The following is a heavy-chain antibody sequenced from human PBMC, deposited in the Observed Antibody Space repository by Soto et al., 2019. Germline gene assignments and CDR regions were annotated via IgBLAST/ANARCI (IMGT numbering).Heavy chain of an antibody. Sequence: PSETLSLTCTVSGGSISSNNYYWGWIRQPPGKGLEWIGSIYYSGSTNYNPSLKSRVTISLDTPKNQFSLKLSSVTAADTAVYYCAREEEGTLTIFGFAFDIWGQGTMVTVSS. CDR1: GGSISSNNYY. D-gene: IGHD3-9*01. V-gene: IGHV4-39*02. J-gene: IGHJ3*02. CDR2: IYYSGST. CDR3: AREEEGTLTIFGFAFDI.